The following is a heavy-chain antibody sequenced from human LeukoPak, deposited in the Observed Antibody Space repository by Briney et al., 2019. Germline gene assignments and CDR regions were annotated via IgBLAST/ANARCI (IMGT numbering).Heavy chain of an antibody. J-gene: IGHJ6*02. CDR3: ARVGGTNYYYYGMDV. V-gene: IGHV4-59*01. CDR1: GGSISSYY. D-gene: IGHD3-10*01. CDR2: IYYSGST. Sequence: SETLSPTCTVSGGSISSYYWSWIRQPPGKGLEWIGYIYYSGSTNYNPSLKSRVTISVDTSKNQFSLKLNSLTAADTAMYYCARVGGTNYYYYGMDVWGQGTTVTVSS.